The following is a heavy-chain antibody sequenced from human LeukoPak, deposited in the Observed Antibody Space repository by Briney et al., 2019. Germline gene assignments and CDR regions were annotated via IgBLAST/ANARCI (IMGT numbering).Heavy chain of an antibody. J-gene: IGHJ6*02. Sequence: SETLFLTCTVSGGSISSYYWSWIRQPPGKGLEWIGYIYYSGSTNYNPSLKSRVTISVDTSKNQFSLNLSSVTAADTAVYYCARDVVVVPAAIHYGMDVWGQGTTVTVSS. CDR3: ARDVVVVPAAIHYGMDV. V-gene: IGHV4-59*12. CDR2: IYYSGST. CDR1: GGSISSYY. D-gene: IGHD2-2*01.